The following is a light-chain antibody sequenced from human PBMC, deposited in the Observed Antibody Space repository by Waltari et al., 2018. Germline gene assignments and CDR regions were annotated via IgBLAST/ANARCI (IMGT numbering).Light chain of an antibody. V-gene: IGKV1-27*01. CDR1: QGIRNY. CDR3: QKYDSAPLT. J-gene: IGKJ3*01. Sequence: DIQLTQSPSSLSASIGDRVSITCRASQGIRNYIAWYQQKPGKVPKVLIYAASSLQSGVPSRFVGSGSGTEFTLTINSLQPEDVATYYCQKYDSAPLTFGPGTKVDIK. CDR2: AAS.